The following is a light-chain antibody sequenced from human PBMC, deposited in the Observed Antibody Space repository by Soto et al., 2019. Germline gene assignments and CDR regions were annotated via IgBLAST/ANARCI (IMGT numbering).Light chain of an antibody. CDR3: QQYGNAPQP. Sequence: EVVLTQSPGTLSVSPGERATRSCSASQSVSSTYVAWYHQRHGQTPKLLIYEASTRATGIPDRFSGSGSGTDDTLTIGRLEPDDFAVSDCQQYGNAPQPVGQGTKVEIK. CDR2: EAS. V-gene: IGKV3-20*01. CDR1: QSVSSTY. J-gene: IGKJ1*01.